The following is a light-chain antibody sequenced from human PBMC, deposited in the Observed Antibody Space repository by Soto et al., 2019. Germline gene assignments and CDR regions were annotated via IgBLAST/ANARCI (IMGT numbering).Light chain of an antibody. CDR1: NSNIGSNY. V-gene: IGLV1-47*01. Sequence: QSVLTQPPSASGTRGQRVTISCSGRNSNIGSNYVYWYQQVPGTAPKLLIYTNNQRPSGVPDRFSGSKSATSASLAIGGLRSEDEADYYCAAWDDGLSGWVFGGGTQLTVL. CDR2: TNN. CDR3: AAWDDGLSGWV. J-gene: IGLJ3*02.